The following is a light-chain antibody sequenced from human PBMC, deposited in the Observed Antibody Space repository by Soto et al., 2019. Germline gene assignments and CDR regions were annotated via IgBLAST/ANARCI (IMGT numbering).Light chain of an antibody. CDR2: DAS. V-gene: IGKV1-33*01. Sequence: DIQMTQSPSSLSASVGDRVTITCHASQDISNYLNWYQQKPGKAPKLLIYDASNLETGVPSRFSGSGSGTDFTFTISSLQPEDIATYYCQQYDNFPYTFGQGTKLEIK. CDR1: QDISNY. J-gene: IGKJ2*01. CDR3: QQYDNFPYT.